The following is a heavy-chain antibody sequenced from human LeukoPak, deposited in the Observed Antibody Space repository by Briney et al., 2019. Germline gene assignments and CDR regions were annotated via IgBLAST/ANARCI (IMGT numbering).Heavy chain of an antibody. J-gene: IGHJ3*02. CDR3: ARGLRDGYNDDAFDI. CDR2: IIPIFGTA. Sequence: SVKVSCKASGGTFSSYAISWVRQAPGQGLEWMGGIIPIFGTANYAQKFQGRVTITADESTSTAYMELSSLRSEDTAVYYCARGLRDGYNDDAFDIWGQGTMVTVSS. CDR1: GGTFSSYA. V-gene: IGHV1-69*01. D-gene: IGHD5-24*01.